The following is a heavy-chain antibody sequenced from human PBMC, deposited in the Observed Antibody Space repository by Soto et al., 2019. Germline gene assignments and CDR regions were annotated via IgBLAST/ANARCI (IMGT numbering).Heavy chain of an antibody. J-gene: IGHJ3*01. CDR2: ISYDENNK. V-gene: IGHV3-30*03. CDR1: GFTFSSFG. Sequence: GGSLRLSCAASGFTFSSFGMHWVRQAPGKGLEWVAVISYDENNKDYADSVKGRFTVSRDNSKNSLYLQMNSLRAEDTAVYYCARGDYHDTSGPFSDAFDVWGQGTMVTVSS. CDR3: ARGDYHDTSGPFSDAFDV. D-gene: IGHD3-22*01.